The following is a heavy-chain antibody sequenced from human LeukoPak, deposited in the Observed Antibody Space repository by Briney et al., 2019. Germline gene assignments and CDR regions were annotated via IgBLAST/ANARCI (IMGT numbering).Heavy chain of an antibody. J-gene: IGHJ4*02. V-gene: IGHV4-59*13. D-gene: IGHD4-17*01. CDR2: IHYRGTT. Sequence: SETLPLTCTVSGGSISSYYWNWIRQSPGKGLEWLGNIHYRGTTNYNPSLKSRVTLSLDSSKSQFALKVTSVTAADTAVYYCARDEFGDFQGFDYWGQGTRVTVSS. CDR3: ARDEFGDFQGFDY. CDR1: GGSISSYY.